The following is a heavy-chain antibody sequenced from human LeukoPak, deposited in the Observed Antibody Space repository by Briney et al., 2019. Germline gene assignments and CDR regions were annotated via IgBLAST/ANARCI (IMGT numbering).Heavy chain of an antibody. Sequence: GGSLRLSCAASGITFGNNWMHWVRQGPGKGLVWISRINSDGGGAIYADSVKGRFTVSRDNAKNTLYLQINSLRAEDTAVYYCARDVPHNWFDTWGQGTLVTVSS. CDR1: GITFGNNW. V-gene: IGHV3-74*01. J-gene: IGHJ5*02. CDR3: ARDVPHNWFDT. CDR2: INSDGGGA.